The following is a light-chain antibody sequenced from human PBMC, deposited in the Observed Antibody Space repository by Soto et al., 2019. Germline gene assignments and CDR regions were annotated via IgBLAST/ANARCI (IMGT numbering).Light chain of an antibody. J-gene: IGKJ1*01. Sequence: EMVMTLSPATLSVSPGERVTLSCRTSQSISSNLAWYQQKPGQAPRLLISGASTRATGIPARFSGSGSGTEFTLTISSLQSEDFAVYYCQQYNNWPPVTFGQGTKVDIK. CDR3: QQYNNWPPVT. CDR1: QSISSN. V-gene: IGKV3-15*01. CDR2: GAS.